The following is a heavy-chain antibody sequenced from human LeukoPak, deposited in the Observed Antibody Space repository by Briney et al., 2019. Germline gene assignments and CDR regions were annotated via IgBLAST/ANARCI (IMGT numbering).Heavy chain of an antibody. CDR2: IYYSGST. CDR3: ASIVFYDSSGDVDY. D-gene: IGHD3-22*01. CDR1: GGSISSSSYS. V-gene: IGHV4-39*01. Sequence: SETLSLTCTVSGGSISSSSYSWGWIRQPPGKGLEWIGSIYYSGSTYYNPSLKSRVTISVDTSKNQFSLKLSSVTAADTAVYCCASIVFYDSSGDVDYWGQGTLVTVSS. J-gene: IGHJ4*02.